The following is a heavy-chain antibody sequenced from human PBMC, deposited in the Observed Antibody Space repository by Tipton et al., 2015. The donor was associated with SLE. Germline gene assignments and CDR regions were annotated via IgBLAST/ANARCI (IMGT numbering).Heavy chain of an antibody. Sequence: TLSLTCTVSGGSISSYYWSWIRQPPGKGLEWIGYIYYSGSTNYNPSLKSRVTISVDTSKNQFSLKLSSVTAADTAVYYCARYRVCGGDCYYAFDIRGQGTMVTVSS. D-gene: IGHD2-21*01. CDR2: IYYSGST. CDR3: ARYRVCGGDCYYAFDI. J-gene: IGHJ3*02. CDR1: GGSISSYY. V-gene: IGHV4-59*08.